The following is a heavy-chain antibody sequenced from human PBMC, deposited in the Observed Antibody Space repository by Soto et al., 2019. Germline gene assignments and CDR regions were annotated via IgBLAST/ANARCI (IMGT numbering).Heavy chain of an antibody. CDR3: ARGNIEYYGSGSYYQSTYYYYYMDV. V-gene: IGHV1-8*01. D-gene: IGHD3-10*01. Sequence: GASVKVSCKASGYTFTSYDINWVRQATGQGLEWMGWMNPNSGNTGYAQKFQGRVTMTRNTSISTAYMELSSLRSEDTAVYYCARGNIEYYGSGSYYQSTYYYYYMDVWGKGTTVTVSS. CDR1: GYTFTSYD. J-gene: IGHJ6*03. CDR2: MNPNSGNT.